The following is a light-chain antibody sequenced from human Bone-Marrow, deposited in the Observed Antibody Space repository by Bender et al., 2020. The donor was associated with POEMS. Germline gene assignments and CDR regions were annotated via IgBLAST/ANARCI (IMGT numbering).Light chain of an antibody. CDR1: SGDVGNYDL. J-gene: IGLJ1*01. CDR2: EVD. V-gene: IGLV2-23*02. CDR3: SAYARSYGGV. Sequence: QSALTQSASVSGSPGQSITISCTGTSGDVGNYDLVSWYQQYPGKAPKLLIYEVDRRPAVVASRFCGSKSGTAALLTISGLPAEDDADYCCSAYARSYGGVFGAGTKVTVL.